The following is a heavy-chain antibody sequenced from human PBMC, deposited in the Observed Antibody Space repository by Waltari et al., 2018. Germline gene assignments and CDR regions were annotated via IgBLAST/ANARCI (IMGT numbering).Heavy chain of an antibody. CDR3: AGQTGELRPILY. V-gene: IGHV4-38-2*01. D-gene: IGHD1-26*01. CDR1: GYSISSGYY. Sequence: QVQLQESGPGLVKPSETLSLTCAVSGYSISSGYYWGWIRQPPGKRLEWIGSSDHGGSTSYNPSRSRRITTSLTTSKNQFSLKLSSVTAADTAVFYCAGQTGELRPILYWGQGTLVTVS. CDR2: SDHGGST. J-gene: IGHJ4*02.